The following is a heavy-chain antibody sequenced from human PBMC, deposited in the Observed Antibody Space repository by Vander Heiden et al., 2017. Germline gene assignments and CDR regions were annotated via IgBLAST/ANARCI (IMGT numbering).Heavy chain of an antibody. CDR3: AREPSSIAARRGWFDP. CDR1: GGSVSSGSYY. V-gene: IGHV4-61*01. CDR2: IYYSGST. D-gene: IGHD6-6*01. Sequence: QVQLQESGPGLVKPSETLSLTCTVSGGSVSSGSYYWSWIRQPPGKGLEWIGYIYYSGSTNYNPSLKSRVTISVDTSKNQFSLKLSSVTAADTAVYYCAREPSSIAARRGWFDPWGQGTLVTVSS. J-gene: IGHJ5*02.